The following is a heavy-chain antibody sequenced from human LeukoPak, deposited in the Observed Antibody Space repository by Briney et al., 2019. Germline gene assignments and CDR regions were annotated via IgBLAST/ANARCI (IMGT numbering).Heavy chain of an antibody. D-gene: IGHD3-3*01. CDR1: GFTFSNAW. CDR3: TTLPTYYDFWSGYPYYYYYMDV. J-gene: IGHJ6*03. V-gene: IGHV3-15*01. Sequence: GGSLRLSCAASGFTFSNAWMSWVRQAPGKGLEWVGRIKSKTDGGTTDYAAPVKGRFTISRDDSKNTLYLQMNSLKTEDTAAYYCTTLPTYYDFWSGYPYYYYYMDVWGEGTTVTVSS. CDR2: IKSKTDGGTT.